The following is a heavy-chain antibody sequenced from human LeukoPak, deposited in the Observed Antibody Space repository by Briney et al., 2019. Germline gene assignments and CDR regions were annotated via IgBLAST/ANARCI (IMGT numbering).Heavy chain of an antibody. D-gene: IGHD3-16*01. J-gene: IGHJ5*02. CDR2: INHIGNI. CDR3: ARHAPNLGWFDP. Sequence: SETLSLTCAVYGGSFSGYYWSWIRQPPGKDLEWVGEINHIGNIRYTPSLRSRLTISLDTSKNQLSLKLTSVTAADTAIYYCARHAPNLGWFDPWGQGTLVTVSS. CDR1: GGSFSGYY. V-gene: IGHV4-34*01.